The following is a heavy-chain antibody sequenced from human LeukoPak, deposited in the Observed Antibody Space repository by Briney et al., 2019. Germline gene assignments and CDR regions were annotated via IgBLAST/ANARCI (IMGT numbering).Heavy chain of an antibody. CDR3: ARVLRDYGDYGAFDY. J-gene: IGHJ4*02. V-gene: IGHV4-31*03. Sequence: SQTLSLTCPVSGGSISSGGYYWSWLRHHPGKGLEWIGYIYYSGSTYYNPSLKSRVTISVDTSKNKFSLKLSSVTAADTAVYYCARVLRDYGDYGAFDYWGQGTLVTVSS. CDR1: GGSISSGGYY. D-gene: IGHD4-17*01. CDR2: IYYSGST.